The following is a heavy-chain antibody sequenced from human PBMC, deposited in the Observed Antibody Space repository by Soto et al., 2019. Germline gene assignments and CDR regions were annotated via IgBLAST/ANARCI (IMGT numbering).Heavy chain of an antibody. Sequence: GGSLRLSCAACGFSFRNAWISWVRQAPWKGLEWVGHIKSQGGGGTRDYAAPVKGRFTISRDDSKNTLFLQMKSLKNEDTAVYFFTINLHAYCDGTTCYPGNYYYEDMDVWGQRTTVTVCS. CDR1: GFSFRNAW. D-gene: IGHD2-21*01. V-gene: IGHV3-15*01. CDR3: TINLHAYCDGTTCYPGNYYYEDMDV. CDR2: IKSQGGGGTR. J-gene: IGHJ6*02.